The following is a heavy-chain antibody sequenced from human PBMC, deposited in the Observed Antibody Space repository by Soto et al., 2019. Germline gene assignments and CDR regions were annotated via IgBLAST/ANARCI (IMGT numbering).Heavy chain of an antibody. CDR3: ARGRGHRCSDVLDV. CDR1: GYS. CDR2: ISSSGSTI. D-gene: IGHD2-15*01. Sequence: GYSGMWMRQAPGKGLEWVSYISSSGSTIYYADSVKGRFTISRDNAKNSLYLQMNILSAEETALDYGARGRGHRCSDVLDVWCQGTTVTVS. V-gene: IGHV3-11*01. J-gene: IGHJ6*02.